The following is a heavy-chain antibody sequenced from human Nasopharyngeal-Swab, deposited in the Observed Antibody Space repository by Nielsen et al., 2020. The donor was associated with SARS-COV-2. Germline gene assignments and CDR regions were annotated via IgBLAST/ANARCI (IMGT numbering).Heavy chain of an antibody. V-gene: IGHV1-2*06. J-gene: IGHJ6*02. D-gene: IGHD2-8*02. Sequence: ASVKVSCKASGYTFTGYYMHWVRQAPGQGLEWMGRINPNSGGTNYAQKFQGRVTMTRDTSISTAYMELSRLRSDDTAVYYCARDRNCAGYCTGGVCYPPGMSMDVWGQGTTVTVSS. CDR1: GYTFTGYY. CDR3: ARDRNCAGYCTGGVCYPPGMSMDV. CDR2: INPNSGGT.